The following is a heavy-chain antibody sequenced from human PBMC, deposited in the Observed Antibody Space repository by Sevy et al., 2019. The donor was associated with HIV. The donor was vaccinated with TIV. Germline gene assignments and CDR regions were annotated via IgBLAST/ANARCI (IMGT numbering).Heavy chain of an antibody. CDR2: MRQDGSDK. V-gene: IGHV3-7*01. CDR1: GFTFSSYW. Sequence: GGSLRLSCAASGFTFSSYWMSWVRQAPGKGLEWVATMRQDGSDKYYVDSVKGRFTISRDNAKNSLYLQMNSLRAEDSAVFYCVREGLGGFSYSLDFWGQGTLVTVSS. J-gene: IGHJ4*02. CDR3: VREGLGGFSYSLDF. D-gene: IGHD5-18*01.